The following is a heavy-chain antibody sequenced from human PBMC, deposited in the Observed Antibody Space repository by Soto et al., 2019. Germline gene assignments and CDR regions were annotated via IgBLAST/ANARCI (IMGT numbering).Heavy chain of an antibody. V-gene: IGHV4-39*01. Sequence: SETLSLTCTVSGGSISSSSYYWGWIRQPPGKGLEWIGSIYYSGSTYYNPSLKSRVTISVDTSKNQFSLKLSSVTAADTAVYYCAGTIVGATGYYYYGMDVWGQGTTVTVYS. CDR3: AGTIVGATGYYYYGMDV. D-gene: IGHD1-26*01. CDR2: IYYSGST. J-gene: IGHJ6*02. CDR1: GGSISSSSYY.